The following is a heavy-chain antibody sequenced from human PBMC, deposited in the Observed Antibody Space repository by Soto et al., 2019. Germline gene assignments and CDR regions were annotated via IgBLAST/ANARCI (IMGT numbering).Heavy chain of an antibody. D-gene: IGHD6-6*01. J-gene: IGHJ5*02. CDR3: ARDFMYTSSPDSWFDP. CDR2: SSGYDGKT. V-gene: IGHV1-18*04. Sequence: QVLLVQSGGEVKKPGASVKVSCKASGFNFISYGINWVRQAPGQGLEWMGWSSGYDGKTVYAHSDTDRVTMPTDATTGTAYMELSGLRSADTAIYYCARDFMYTSSPDSWFDPWGQGTLVTVTS. CDR1: GFNFISYG.